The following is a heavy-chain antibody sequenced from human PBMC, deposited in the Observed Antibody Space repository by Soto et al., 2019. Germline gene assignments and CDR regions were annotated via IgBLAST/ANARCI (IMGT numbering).Heavy chain of an antibody. J-gene: IGHJ4*01. CDR1: GFNIITHG. D-gene: IGHD3-22*01. V-gene: IGHV3-30*18. CDR3: LKDTYYYSSSGYSVFDS. Sequence: MRLCSTASGFNIITHGMHRVRQTPSKGLEWVAFISNDGSNKYYADSVKGRFIISRDNSKNTLYLQMNSLRAEDTAVYYCLKDTYYYSSSGYSVFDSLGHGTLVT. CDR2: ISNDGSNK.